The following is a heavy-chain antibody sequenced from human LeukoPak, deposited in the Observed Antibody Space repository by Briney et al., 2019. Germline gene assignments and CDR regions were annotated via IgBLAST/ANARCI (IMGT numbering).Heavy chain of an antibody. CDR3: TKDPNGAYVGAFDP. CDR2: ITAGHYPT. D-gene: IGHD4-17*01. J-gene: IGHJ5*02. V-gene: IGHV3-23*01. CDR1: GFSFSSFA. Sequence: GVSLRLSCAASGFSFSSFAMTWVRRAPGKGLEWVSSITAGHYPTYNTDSVKGRFTISRDNSKNTLYLKLNSLRADDTAVYYCTKDPNGAYVGAFDPWGQGTLVTVSS.